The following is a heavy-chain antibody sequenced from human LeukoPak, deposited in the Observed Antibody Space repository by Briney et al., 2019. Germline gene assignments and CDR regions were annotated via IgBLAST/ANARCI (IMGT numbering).Heavy chain of an antibody. CDR2: VSYDGTTK. J-gene: IGHJ4*02. D-gene: IGHD2-15*01. CDR1: GFTFSIYG. V-gene: IGHV3-30*18. CDR3: AKGQMGSSYCSGGSCHPYYFDY. Sequence: GGSLRLSCAASGFTFSIYGMHWVRQAPGKGLECLAVVSYDGTTKYYADSVKGRFTISRDNSKNTLYLQMNSLRAEDTAVYYCAKGQMGSSYCSGGSCHPYYFDYWGQGTLVTVSS.